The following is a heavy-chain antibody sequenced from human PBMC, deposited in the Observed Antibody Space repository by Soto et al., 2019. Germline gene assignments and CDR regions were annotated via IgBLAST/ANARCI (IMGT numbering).Heavy chain of an antibody. D-gene: IGHD1-1*01. V-gene: IGHV1-69*13. CDR1: GGTFSSYA. J-gene: IGHJ6*02. CDR2: IIPIFGTA. Sequence: GASVKVSCEASGGTFSSYAISWVRQAPGQGLEWMGGIIPIFGTANYAQKFQGRVTITADESTSTAYMELSSLRSEDTAVYYCARESTQLYYYYGMDVWGQGTTVTVSS. CDR3: ARESTQLYYYYGMDV.